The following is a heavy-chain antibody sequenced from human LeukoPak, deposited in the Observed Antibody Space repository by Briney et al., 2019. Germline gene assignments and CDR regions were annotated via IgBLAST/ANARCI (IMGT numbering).Heavy chain of an antibody. D-gene: IGHD3-10*01. J-gene: IGHJ4*02. CDR3: ARGSMVRGLDY. CDR2: IYYSGST. V-gene: IGHV4-30-4*01. CDR1: GGSISSGDYY. Sequence: SETPSLTCTVSGGSISSGDYYWSWIRQPPGKGLEWIGYIYYSGSTYYNPSLKSRVTISVDTSKNQFSLKLSSVTAADTAVYYCARGSMVRGLDYWGQGTLVTVSS.